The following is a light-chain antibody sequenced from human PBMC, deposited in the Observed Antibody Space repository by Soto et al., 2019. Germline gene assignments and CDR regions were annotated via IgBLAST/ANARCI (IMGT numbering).Light chain of an antibody. V-gene: IGKV1-33*01. Sequence: DIQITQSPSSLSSSLGYIVTISFQASQNINNDLNWYQQKPGRAPKLLIYDASNLEAGVPSRFRGSGSGTDFTFTISRLQPEDIATYYCQQYENLPTFGQGTRLEIK. CDR1: QNINND. CDR2: DAS. J-gene: IGKJ5*01. CDR3: QQYENLPT.